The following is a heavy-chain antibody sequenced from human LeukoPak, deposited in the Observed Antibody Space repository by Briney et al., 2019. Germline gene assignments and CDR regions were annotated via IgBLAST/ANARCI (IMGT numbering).Heavy chain of an antibody. CDR2: INHSGST. Sequence: SETLSLTCAVYGGSFSGYYWSWIRQPPGKGLEWIGEINHSGSTNYNPSLKSRVTISVDTSKNQFSLKLSSVTAADTAVYYCARLLRYFDWSDAFDIWGQGTMVTVSS. CDR3: ARLLRYFDWSDAFDI. D-gene: IGHD3-9*01. CDR1: GGSFSGYY. J-gene: IGHJ3*02. V-gene: IGHV4-34*01.